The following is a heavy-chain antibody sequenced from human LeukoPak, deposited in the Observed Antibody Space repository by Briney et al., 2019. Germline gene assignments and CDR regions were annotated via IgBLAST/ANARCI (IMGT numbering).Heavy chain of an antibody. J-gene: IGHJ6*02. V-gene: IGHV1-2*04. CDR3: ARGYYDSSGYYGMDV. Sequence: ASVKVSRKASGYTFTGYYMHWVRQAPGQGLEWMGWINPNSGGTNYTQKFQGWVTMTRDTSISTAYMELSRLRSDDTAVYYCARGYYDSSGYYGMDVWGQGTTVTVSS. CDR1: GYTFTGYY. D-gene: IGHD3-22*01. CDR2: INPNSGGT.